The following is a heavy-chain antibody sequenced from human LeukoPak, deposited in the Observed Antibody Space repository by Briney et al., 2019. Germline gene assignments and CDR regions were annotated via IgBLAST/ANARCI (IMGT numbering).Heavy chain of an antibody. J-gene: IGHJ5*02. CDR2: INPNSGGT. Sequence: GASVNVSCKASGYTFIDYYIHWVRQAPGQGLEWMGWINPNSGGTKYAQKFQGRVTMTRDTSITTTYMELSRLTPDDSAVYFCATEASGLNGFDPWGQGTLVTVSS. V-gene: IGHV1-2*02. CDR3: ATEASGLNGFDP. D-gene: IGHD3-3*01. CDR1: GYTFIDYY.